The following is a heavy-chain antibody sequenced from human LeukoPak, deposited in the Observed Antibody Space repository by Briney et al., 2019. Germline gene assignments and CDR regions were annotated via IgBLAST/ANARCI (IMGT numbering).Heavy chain of an antibody. CDR1: GGSFSGYY. D-gene: IGHD5-18*01. CDR2: INHSGST. CDR3: ARDSPRSDTAFGY. V-gene: IGHV4-34*01. J-gene: IGHJ4*02. Sequence: SETLSLTCAVCGGSFSGYYWTWIRQPPGKGLVWIGEINHSGSTNCNPSLKSRVTISVDTSKNQFSLKLSSVPAADTAVYYRARDSPRSDTAFGYWGQGTLITVSS.